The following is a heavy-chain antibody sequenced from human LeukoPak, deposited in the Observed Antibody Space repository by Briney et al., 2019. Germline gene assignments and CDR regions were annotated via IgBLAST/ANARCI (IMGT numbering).Heavy chain of an antibody. V-gene: IGHV1-69*01. CDR1: GGTFISYV. CDR3: ARGLLSGTRYYYYSYMDV. CDR2: ILPVFGTP. Sequence: GASVKVSCKAFGGTFISYVFSWVRQAPGQGLEWMGGILPVFGTPNYTQMFQGRVTITADDSTSTVYMELSSLRSEDTAVYYCARGLLSGTRYYYYSYMDVWGKGTSVTVSS. D-gene: IGHD1-7*01. J-gene: IGHJ6*03.